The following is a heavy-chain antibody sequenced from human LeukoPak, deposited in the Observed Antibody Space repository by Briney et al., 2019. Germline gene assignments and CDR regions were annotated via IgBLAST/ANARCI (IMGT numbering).Heavy chain of an antibody. Sequence: GASVNVSCKASGYTFTSYYMHWVRQAPGQGLEWMGIINPSGGSTSYAQKFQGRVTMTRDTSTSTVYMELSSLRSEDTAVYYCARVYLGFSIFGVVDGAFDIWGQGTMVTVSS. J-gene: IGHJ3*02. D-gene: IGHD3-3*01. V-gene: IGHV1-46*01. CDR2: INPSGGST. CDR3: ARVYLGFSIFGVVDGAFDI. CDR1: GYTFTSYY.